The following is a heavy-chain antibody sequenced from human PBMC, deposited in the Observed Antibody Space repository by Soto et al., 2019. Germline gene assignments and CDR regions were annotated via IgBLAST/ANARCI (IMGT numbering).Heavy chain of an antibody. CDR2: IIPILGIA. V-gene: IGHV1-69*04. CDR1: GGTFSSYT. D-gene: IGHD3-22*01. Sequence: SVKVCCKASGGTFSSYTINWVRQAPGQRLEWMGRIIPILGIANYAQKFQGRVTITADKSTSTAYMELSSLRSEDTAVYYCARDRYYYYSSCYYPNYYYGLDVWGEGTTVNVSS. CDR3: ARDRYYYYSSCYYPNYYYGLDV. J-gene: IGHJ6*02.